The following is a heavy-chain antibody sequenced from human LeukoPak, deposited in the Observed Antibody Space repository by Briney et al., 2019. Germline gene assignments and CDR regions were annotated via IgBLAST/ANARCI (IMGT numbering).Heavy chain of an antibody. Sequence: PGGSLRLSCAASGFTVSSNDMSWVRQAPGKGLECISVTYSGGSTYYADSVKGRFTISRDTSKNTLYLQMNSLRAEDTAVYYCASVGRPYARNWFDPWGQGTLVTVSS. CDR2: TYSGGST. J-gene: IGHJ5*02. D-gene: IGHD2-8*01. CDR1: GFTVSSND. V-gene: IGHV3-66*01. CDR3: ASVGRPYARNWFDP.